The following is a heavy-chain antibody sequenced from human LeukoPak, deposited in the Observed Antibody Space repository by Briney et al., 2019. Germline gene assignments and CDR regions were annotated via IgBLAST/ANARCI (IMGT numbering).Heavy chain of an antibody. CDR3: ARAYGSGSYYNVGSGYFDL. D-gene: IGHD3-10*01. Sequence: SETLSLTCAVSGGSISSSNWWSWVRQPPGKGLEWIGEIYHSGSTNYNPSLKSRVTISVDKSKNQFSLKLSSVTAADTAVYYCARAYGSGSYYNVGSGYFDLWGRGTLVTVSS. CDR2: IYHSGST. CDR1: GGSISSSNW. V-gene: IGHV4-4*02. J-gene: IGHJ2*01.